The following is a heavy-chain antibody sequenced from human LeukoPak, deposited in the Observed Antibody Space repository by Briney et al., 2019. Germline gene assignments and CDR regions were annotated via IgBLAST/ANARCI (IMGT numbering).Heavy chain of an antibody. V-gene: IGHV1-69*04. CDR3: ARGYLVVPAADDAFDI. CDR1: GGTFSSYA. CDR2: IIPILGIA. Sequence: ASVKVSCKASGGTFSSYAISWVRQAPGQGLEWMGRIIPILGIANYAQKFQGRVTITADRSTSTAYMELSSLRSEDTAVYYCARGYLVVPAADDAFDIWGQGTMVTVSS. J-gene: IGHJ3*02. D-gene: IGHD2-2*01.